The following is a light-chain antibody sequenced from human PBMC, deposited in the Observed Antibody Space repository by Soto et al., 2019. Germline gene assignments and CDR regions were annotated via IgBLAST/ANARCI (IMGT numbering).Light chain of an antibody. CDR2: DAS. CDR1: QSISSW. V-gene: IGKV1-5*01. CDR3: QQYKSYSRM. J-gene: IGKJ1*01. Sequence: DIQMTPSPSTPSCPLGDRVTITFPASQSISSWVAWYQQKPGKAPKLLIYDASTLESGVPSRFTGRGSGTEFTLTISSLQPEDFATYYCQQYKSYSRMFGQGTKVDIK.